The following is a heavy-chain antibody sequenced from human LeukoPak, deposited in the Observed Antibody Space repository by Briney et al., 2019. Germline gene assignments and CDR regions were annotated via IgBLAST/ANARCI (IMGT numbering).Heavy chain of an antibody. V-gene: IGHV1-69*13. CDR2: IIPIFGTA. Sequence: SVKVSCKASGGTFSSYAISWVRQAPGQGLEWMGGIIPIFGTANYAQKFQGRVTITADESTSTAYMELSSLRSEDTAVYYCARVRRDGYNSPDYWGQGTLVTVSS. CDR1: GGTFSSYA. CDR3: ARVRRDGYNSPDY. D-gene: IGHD5-24*01. J-gene: IGHJ4*02.